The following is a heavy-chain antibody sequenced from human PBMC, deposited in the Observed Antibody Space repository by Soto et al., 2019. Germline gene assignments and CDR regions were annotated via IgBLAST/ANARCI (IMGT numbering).Heavy chain of an antibody. CDR2: INAGNGNT. CDR1: GNTVPNYA. J-gene: IGHJ4*02. CDR3: ARVLPPADY. Sequence: ASVKVSCKASGNTVPNYAIHWVRQAPGQRLEWMGWINAGNGNTKYSQKFQGRVTITRDTSASTAYMELSSLRSEDTAVYYCARVLPPADYGGQGTLVTVPS. V-gene: IGHV1-3*01.